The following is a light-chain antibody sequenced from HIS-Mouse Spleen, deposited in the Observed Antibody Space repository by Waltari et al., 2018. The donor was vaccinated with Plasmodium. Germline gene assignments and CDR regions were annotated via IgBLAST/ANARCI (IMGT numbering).Light chain of an antibody. CDR2: EDS. CDR3: YSTDSSGNHRV. J-gene: IGLJ3*02. CDR1: ALPKKY. Sequence: SYELTQPPPVSVSPAQTARITCPGDALPKKYAHRYQQKSGQAPVLVIYEDSKRPSGIPERFSGSSSGTMATLTISGAQVEDEADYYCYSTDSSGNHRVFGGGTKLTVL. V-gene: IGLV3-10*01.